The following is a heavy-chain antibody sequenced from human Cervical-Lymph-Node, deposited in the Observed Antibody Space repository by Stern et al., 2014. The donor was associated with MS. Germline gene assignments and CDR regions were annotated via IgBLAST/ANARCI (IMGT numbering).Heavy chain of an antibody. V-gene: IGHV2-5*02. J-gene: IGHJ4*02. CDR1: GVSLTTSGVG. CDR3: ARRVLGSTNFAH. D-gene: IGHD1-26*01. Sequence: QITLKESGPTLVKPTQTLTLTCTLSGVSLTTSGVGVGWIRQPPGKALEWLALISWDDDKHYSPSLGSRLTITKDTSTNQVVLTVTNMDPVDTATYYCARRVLGSTNFAHWGQGTLVTVSS. CDR2: ISWDDDK.